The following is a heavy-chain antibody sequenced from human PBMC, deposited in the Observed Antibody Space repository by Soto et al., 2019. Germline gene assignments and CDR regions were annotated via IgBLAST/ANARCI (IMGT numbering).Heavy chain of an antibody. CDR2: TIPIFGTA. CDR1: GGTFSSYA. D-gene: IGHD3-22*01. CDR3: ATPMTTPGGAEYFDY. Sequence: QVQLVQSGAEVKKPGSSVKVSCKASGGTFSSYAISWVRQAPGQGLEWMGGTIPIFGTANYAQKFQGRVTITADESTSTAYMELSSLRSEDTAVYYCATPMTTPGGAEYFDYWGQGTLVTVSS. J-gene: IGHJ4*02. V-gene: IGHV1-69*01.